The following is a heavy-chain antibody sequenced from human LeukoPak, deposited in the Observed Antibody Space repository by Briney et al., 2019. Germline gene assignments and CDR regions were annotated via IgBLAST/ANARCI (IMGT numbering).Heavy chain of an antibody. CDR1: GGSISSYY. Sequence: SETLSLTCTVSGGSISSYYWSWIRQPAGKGLEWIGRIYTSGSTNYNASLKSRVSMSVDTSKNQFSLKLSSVTAADAAVFYCARENSGSYREFDYWGQGTLVTVSS. D-gene: IGHD1-26*01. V-gene: IGHV4-4*07. CDR2: IYTSGST. CDR3: ARENSGSYREFDY. J-gene: IGHJ4*02.